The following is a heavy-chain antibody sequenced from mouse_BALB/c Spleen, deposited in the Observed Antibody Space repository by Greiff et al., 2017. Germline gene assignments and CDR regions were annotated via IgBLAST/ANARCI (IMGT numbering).Heavy chain of an antibody. CDR2: INPSTGYT. J-gene: IGHJ3*01. CDR1: GYTFTSYW. Sequence: QVQLQQSGAELAKPGASVKMSCKASGYTFTSYWMHWVKQRPGQGLEWIGYINPSTGYTEYNQKFKDKATLTADKSSSTAYMQLSSLTSEDSAVYYCARDGNYDGFAYWGQGTLVTVSA. D-gene: IGHD2-1*01. CDR3: ARDGNYDGFAY. V-gene: IGHV1-7*01.